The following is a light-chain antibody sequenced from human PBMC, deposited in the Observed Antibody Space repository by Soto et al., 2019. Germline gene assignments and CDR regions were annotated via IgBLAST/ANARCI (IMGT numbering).Light chain of an antibody. J-gene: IGLJ1*01. CDR3: QSYYSTRIARYV. Sequence: QSVLTQPPSVSGAPGQRVTISCTGSSSNIEAGYDVHWYQQRPGTAPKLLIFGNINRPAVVPDRFSGSKSGTSASLAITGRQEEDEGDYYCQSYYSTRIARYVFGTGTKLTVL. V-gene: IGLV1-40*01. CDR2: GNI. CDR1: SSNIEAGYD.